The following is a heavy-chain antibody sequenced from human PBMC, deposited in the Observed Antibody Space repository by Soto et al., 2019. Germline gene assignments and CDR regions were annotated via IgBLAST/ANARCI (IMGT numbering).Heavy chain of an antibody. Sequence: QVQLVQSGAEVKKPGSSVKVSCKASGGTFSSYAISWVRQAPGQGLEWMGGIIPISDTTNYAQKFQGRVTITADESMSTAYMELSSLRSEDTAVYYCARTQGSSTSLEIYYYYYSGMDVWGQGTTVTVSS. CDR3: ARTQGSSTSLEIYYYYYSGMDV. CDR1: GGTFSSYA. CDR2: IIPISDTT. V-gene: IGHV1-69*01. D-gene: IGHD2-2*01. J-gene: IGHJ6*02.